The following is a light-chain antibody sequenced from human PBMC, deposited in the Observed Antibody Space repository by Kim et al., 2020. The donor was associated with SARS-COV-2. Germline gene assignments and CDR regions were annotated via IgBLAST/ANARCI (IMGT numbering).Light chain of an antibody. CDR3: SAYPRSTTSYV. J-gene: IGLJ1*01. V-gene: IGLV2-14*03. Sequence: QSALTQPASVSASPGQSITISCTGPSSDGGAYKYVSWYQQHPGKAPKLIIYDVNNRPSGVSNRFSVSKSGNTASLTISGLQAEDKADYYFSAYPRSTTSYVFGTGTKVTVL. CDR1: SSDGGAYKY. CDR2: DVN.